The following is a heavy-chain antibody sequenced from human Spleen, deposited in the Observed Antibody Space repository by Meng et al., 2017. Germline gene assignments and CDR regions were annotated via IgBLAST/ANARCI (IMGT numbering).Heavy chain of an antibody. J-gene: IGHJ6*02. V-gene: IGHV3-21*01. Sequence: GGSLRLSCAASGFTFSSYSMNWVRQAPGKGLEWVSSISTRSSYIYYADSVKGRFTISRDNAQNSLYLQMNSLRAEDTAVYYCVRDLAVYSSVGLGSVDVWGQGTTVTVSS. CDR1: GFTFSSYS. D-gene: IGHD6-19*01. CDR3: VRDLAVYSSVGLGSVDV. CDR2: ISTRSSYI.